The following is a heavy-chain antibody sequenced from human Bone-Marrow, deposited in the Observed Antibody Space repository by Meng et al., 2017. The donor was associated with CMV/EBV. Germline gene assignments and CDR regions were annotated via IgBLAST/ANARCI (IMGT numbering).Heavy chain of an antibody. CDR1: GYTFTSYD. Sequence: ASVKVSCKASGYTFTSYDINWVRQATGQGLEWMGWMNPNSGNTGYAQRFQGRVTMTRNTSISTAYMELSSLRSEHTAVYYCARGTLGTNCSSTSCYTQVDYYYYYYGMDVWGQGTTVTVSS. CDR2: MNPNSGNT. D-gene: IGHD2-2*02. J-gene: IGHJ6*02. V-gene: IGHV1-8*01. CDR3: ARGTLGTNCSSTSCYTQVDYYYYYYGMDV.